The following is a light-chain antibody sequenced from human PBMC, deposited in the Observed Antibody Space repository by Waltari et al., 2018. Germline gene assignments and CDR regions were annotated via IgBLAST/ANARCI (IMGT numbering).Light chain of an antibody. CDR2: DAS. J-gene: IGKJ5*01. V-gene: IGKV1-39*01. CDR1: RGIDSY. CDR3: QQSYSPPFT. Sequence: DIQMTQSPSSLSTSVGDRVTITCRASRGIDSYLNWYQQRPGRAPKLLIYDASPLQREVPTRFSGGGIGTDFTLTINNLQPEDFATYFCQQSYSPPFTFGQGTRLEI.